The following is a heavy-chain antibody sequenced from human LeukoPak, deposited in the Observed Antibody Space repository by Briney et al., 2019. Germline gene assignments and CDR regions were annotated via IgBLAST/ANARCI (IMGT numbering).Heavy chain of an antibody. V-gene: IGHV4-59*12. CDR2: IYYSGTT. J-gene: IGHJ6*03. Sequence: SETLSLTCTVSGGSISSFYWGWIRQPPGKGLEWIGYIYYSGTTNHNPSLKSRVTISVDTSKNQFSLKLSSVTAADTAVYYCARESPHTYYYYYMDVWGKGTTVTISS. CDR1: GGSISSFY. CDR3: ARESPHTYYYYYMDV.